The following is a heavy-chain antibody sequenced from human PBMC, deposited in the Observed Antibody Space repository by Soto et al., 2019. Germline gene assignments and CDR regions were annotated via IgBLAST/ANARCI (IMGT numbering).Heavy chain of an antibody. J-gene: IGHJ4*02. CDR1: GFTFSSYW. CDR2: INSDGSST. D-gene: IGHD7-27*01. Sequence: GGSLRLSCAASGFTFSSYWMHWVRQAPGKGLVWVSRINSDGSSTSYADSVKGRFTISRDNAKNTLYLQMNSLRAEDTAVYYCARVELGDHEWGWGQGTLVTVSS. CDR3: ARVELGDHEWG. V-gene: IGHV3-74*01.